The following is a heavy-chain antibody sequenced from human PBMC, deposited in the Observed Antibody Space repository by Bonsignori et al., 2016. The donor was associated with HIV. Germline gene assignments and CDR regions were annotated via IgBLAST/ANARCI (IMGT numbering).Heavy chain of an antibody. D-gene: IGHD3-22*01. V-gene: IGHV1-8*01. CDR2: VNPNSGNT. CDR3: VRASYDLDTFDM. J-gene: IGHJ3*02. Sequence: WVRQAPGQGLEWMGWVNPNSGNTDYAQKFQGRVIMTRNLSISTAYLELSSLKSEDTAVYYCVRASYDLDTFDMWGQGTMVTVSS.